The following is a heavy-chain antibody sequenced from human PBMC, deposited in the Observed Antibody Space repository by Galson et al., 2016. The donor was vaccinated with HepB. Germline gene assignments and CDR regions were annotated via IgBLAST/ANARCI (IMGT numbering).Heavy chain of an antibody. CDR1: NDSIVSSNW. D-gene: IGHD3-16*01. Sequence: SETLSLTCDVSNDSIVSSNWWSWVRQPPGKGLEWIGEVFYTGSTNYNPALRSRVSISVDTSKNQLSLRLSFVSAADTAVYHCAREAMLHGAAHFDYWGLGILVTVSS. V-gene: IGHV4/OR15-8*01. CDR3: AREAMLHGAAHFDY. J-gene: IGHJ4*02. CDR2: VFYTGST.